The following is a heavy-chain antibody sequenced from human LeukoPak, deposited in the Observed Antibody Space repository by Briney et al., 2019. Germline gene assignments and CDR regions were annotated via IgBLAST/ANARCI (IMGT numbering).Heavy chain of an antibody. J-gene: IGHJ4*02. Sequence: GGSLRLPCAASGFTFSSYSMNWVRQAPGKGLEWVSYISSSSSTIYYADSVKGRFTISRDNAKNSLYLQMNSLRAEDTAVYYCMLSGSYTRHLRYFDYWGQGTLVTVSS. CDR1: GFTFSSYS. CDR3: MLSGSYTRHLRYFDY. V-gene: IGHV3-48*01. CDR2: ISSSSSTI. D-gene: IGHD1-26*01.